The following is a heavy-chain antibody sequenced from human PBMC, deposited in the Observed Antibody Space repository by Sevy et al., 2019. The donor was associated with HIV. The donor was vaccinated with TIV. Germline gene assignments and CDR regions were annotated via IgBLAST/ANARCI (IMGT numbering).Heavy chain of an antibody. J-gene: IGHJ6*02. CDR3: ARGMILEGSWCGMDV. CDR1: GFTVSSNY. V-gene: IGHV3-53*01. CDR2: IFSGGST. Sequence: GGSLRLSCAVSGFTVSSNYMTWVRQAPGKGLQWVSVIFSGGSTYYADSVKGRFTISRDNSRNTLSLQMNSLRAEDTAVYYCARGMILEGSWCGMDVWGQGTTVIVSS. D-gene: IGHD3-3*01.